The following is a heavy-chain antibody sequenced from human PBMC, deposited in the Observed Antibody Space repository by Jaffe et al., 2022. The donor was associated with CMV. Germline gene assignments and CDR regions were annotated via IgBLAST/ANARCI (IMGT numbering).Heavy chain of an antibody. Sequence: EVQLVESGGGLVKPGGSLRLSCAASGFTFSNAWMSWVRQAPGKGLEWVGRIKSKTDGGTTDYAAPVKGRFTISRDDSKNTLYLQMNSLKTEDTAVYYCTTAPDIVVVPAAIWGSSDPGYYMDVWGKGTTVTVSS. CDR3: TTAPDIVVVPAAIWGSSDPGYYMDV. V-gene: IGHV3-15*01. CDR2: IKSKTDGGTT. D-gene: IGHD2-2*01. CDR1: GFTFSNAW. J-gene: IGHJ6*03.